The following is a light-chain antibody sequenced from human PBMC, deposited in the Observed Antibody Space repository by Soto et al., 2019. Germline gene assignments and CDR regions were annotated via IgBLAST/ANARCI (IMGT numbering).Light chain of an antibody. CDR1: QSVSSSY. Sequence: EIVLTQSPGTLSLSPGERVTLSCRASQSVSSSYLAWYQQKPGQAPRLRIYGASSRATDIADRFRGSGSGTAFTLTTRRMEPEDCAVYYCQQYGGSRYTVGQGTNLEIK. V-gene: IGKV3-20*01. CDR2: GAS. CDR3: QQYGGSRYT. J-gene: IGKJ2*01.